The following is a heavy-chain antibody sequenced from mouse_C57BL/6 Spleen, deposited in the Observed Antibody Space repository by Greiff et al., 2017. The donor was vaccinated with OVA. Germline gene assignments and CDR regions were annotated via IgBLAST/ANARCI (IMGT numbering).Heavy chain of an antibody. CDR2: IDPSDSYT. D-gene: IGHD1-1*01. CDR3: ARFITTVVASDY. J-gene: IGHJ2*01. CDR1: GYTFTSYW. Sequence: QVQLQQPGAELVMPGASVKLSCKASGYTFTSYWMHWVKQRPGQGLEWIGEIDPSDSYTNYNQKFKGKSTLTVDKSSSTAYMQLSSLTSEDSAVDYCARFITTVVASDYWGQGTTLTVSS. V-gene: IGHV1-69*01.